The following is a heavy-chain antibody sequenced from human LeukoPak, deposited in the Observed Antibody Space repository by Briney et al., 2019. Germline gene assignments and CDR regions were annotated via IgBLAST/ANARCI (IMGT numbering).Heavy chain of an antibody. J-gene: IGHJ5*02. CDR3: ARDKEYYDILTGYLNWFDP. D-gene: IGHD3-9*01. CDR2: INPNSGGT. Sequence: ASVKVSCKASGYSFSDNYMHWVRQAPGQGLEWMGWINPNSGGTNYAQKFQGRVTMTRDASISTAYMELRSLRSDDTAVYYCARDKEYYDILTGYLNWFDPWGQGTLVTVSS. CDR1: GYSFSDNY. V-gene: IGHV1-2*02.